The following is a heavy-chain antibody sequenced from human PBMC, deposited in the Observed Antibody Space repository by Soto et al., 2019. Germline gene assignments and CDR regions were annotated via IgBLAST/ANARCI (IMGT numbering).Heavy chain of an antibody. CDR1: GYSFTSYW. D-gene: IGHD6-6*01. CDR3: ARQGGSSSAQYYYGMDF. CDR2: IYPGDSDT. J-gene: IGHJ6*02. V-gene: IGHV5-51*01. Sequence: GESLKISCKGSGYSFTSYWIGWVRQMPGKGLEWMGIIYPGDSDTRYSPSFQGQVTISADKSISTAYLQWSSLKASDTAMYYCARQGGSSSAQYYYGMDFWGQGTTVTVSS.